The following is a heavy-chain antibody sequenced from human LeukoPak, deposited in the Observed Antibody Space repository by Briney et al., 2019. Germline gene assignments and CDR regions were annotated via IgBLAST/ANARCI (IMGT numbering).Heavy chain of an antibody. CDR3: ARHAARGSVAGTVRLYYFDY. J-gene: IGHJ4*02. Sequence: GTLRLSCAASGFTFSSYGMSWIRQPPGKGLEWIGSIYYSGSTYYNPSLKSRVTISVDTSKNQFSLKLSSVTAADTAVYYCARHAARGSVAGTVRLYYFDYWGQGTLVTVSS. D-gene: IGHD6-19*01. CDR2: IYYSGST. CDR1: GFTFSSYG. V-gene: IGHV4-39*01.